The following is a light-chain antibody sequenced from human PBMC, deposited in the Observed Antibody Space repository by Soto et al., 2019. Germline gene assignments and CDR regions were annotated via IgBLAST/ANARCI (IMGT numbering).Light chain of an antibody. J-gene: IGKJ4*01. CDR1: QSISRY. CDR3: QQRSNWPST. Sequence: EIVLTQSPATLSLSPGDRATLSCRASQSISRYLAWYQQKPGPAPRLLIYDASKRAAGIPARYSASGSGTDFTLTITSLEPEDFAVYYCQQRSNWPSTFGGGTKVEIK. CDR2: DAS. V-gene: IGKV3-11*01.